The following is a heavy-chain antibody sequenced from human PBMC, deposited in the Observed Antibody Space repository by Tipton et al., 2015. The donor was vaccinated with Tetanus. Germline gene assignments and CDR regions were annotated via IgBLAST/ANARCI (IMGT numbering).Heavy chain of an antibody. D-gene: IGHD3-3*01. Sequence: SGFTFSTHGMHWVRQAPGKGLAWVALVWYDGTRKYYTESVEGRFTISRDNSKNTLYLQMDSLRVEDTATFFCARERFVELFGPLDGRGQGTLVTVSS. CDR1: GFTFSTHG. J-gene: IGHJ4*02. CDR2: VWYDGTRK. V-gene: IGHV3-33*01. CDR3: ARERFVELFGPLDG.